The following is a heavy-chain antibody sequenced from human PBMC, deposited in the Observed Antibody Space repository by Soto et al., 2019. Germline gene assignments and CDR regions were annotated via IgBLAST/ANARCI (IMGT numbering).Heavy chain of an antibody. CDR3: AAVETIGRAR. D-gene: IGHD3-3*01. V-gene: IGHV1-58*01. J-gene: IGHJ4*02. Sequence: RQTRRQRLEWIGWIVVGSGNTNYAQKFQERVTITRDMSTSTAYMELSSLRSEDTAVYYCAAVETIGRARWGQGTLVTVSS. CDR2: IVVGSGNT.